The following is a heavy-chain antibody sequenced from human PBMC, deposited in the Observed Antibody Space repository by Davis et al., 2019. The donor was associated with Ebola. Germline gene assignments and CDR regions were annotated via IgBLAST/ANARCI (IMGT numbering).Heavy chain of an antibody. CDR3: AREEVAAVGTPFDS. V-gene: IGHV6-1*01. CDR2: TYYRSKWYN. Sequence: SQTLSLTCAISGDSVSRKTGAWSWIRQSPSRGLEWLGRTYYRSKWYNDYAVSVKSRIIISPDTSKNQFSLQLNSVTPEDTAVYYCAREEVAAVGTPFDSWGQGTLVTVSS. J-gene: IGHJ4*02. D-gene: IGHD6-13*01. CDR1: GDSVSRKTGA.